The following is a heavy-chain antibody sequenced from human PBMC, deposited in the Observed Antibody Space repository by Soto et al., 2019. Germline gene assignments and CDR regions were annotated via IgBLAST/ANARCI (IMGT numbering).Heavy chain of an antibody. Sequence: QVQLQESGPGLVKPSQTLSLTCTVSGGSISSGGYYWSWIRQHLVKGLEWIGYIYYSGSTYYNPSLKSRVTISVDTSKNQFSLKLSSVTAADTAVYYCARDSLAESYGMDVWGQGTTVTVSS. CDR2: IYYSGST. D-gene: IGHD3-10*01. CDR1: GGSISSGGYY. V-gene: IGHV4-31*03. CDR3: ARDSLAESYGMDV. J-gene: IGHJ6*02.